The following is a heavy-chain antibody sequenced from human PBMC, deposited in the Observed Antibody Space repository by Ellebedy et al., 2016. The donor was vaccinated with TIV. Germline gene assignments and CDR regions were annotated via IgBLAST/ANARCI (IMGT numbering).Heavy chain of an antibody. V-gene: IGHV3-7*01. CDR2: IKQDGSEK. J-gene: IGHJ4*02. D-gene: IGHD2-8*01. CDR1: GFTFSSYW. CDR3: ARVAGSIMEMYYFDY. Sequence: GESLKISCAASGFTFSSYWMSWVRQAPGKGLEWVANIKQDGSEKYYVDSVKGRFTISRDKAKNSLYLQMNSLRAEDTALYYCARVAGSIMEMYYFDYWGQGTPVTVSS.